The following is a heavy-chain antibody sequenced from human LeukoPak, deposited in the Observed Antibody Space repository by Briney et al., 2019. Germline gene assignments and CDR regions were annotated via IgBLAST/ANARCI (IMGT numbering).Heavy chain of an antibody. Sequence: PSETLSLTCAVYGGSFSDYSWSWIRQPPGKGLEWIGEINHSGGTNNNPSLMSRVIMSVDTSKNQFSLKVSSVTAADTAVYYCARLADHGWPDYWGQGTLVTVSS. CDR2: INHSGGT. D-gene: IGHD6-19*01. CDR3: ARLADHGWPDY. CDR1: GGSFSDYS. J-gene: IGHJ4*02. V-gene: IGHV4-34*01.